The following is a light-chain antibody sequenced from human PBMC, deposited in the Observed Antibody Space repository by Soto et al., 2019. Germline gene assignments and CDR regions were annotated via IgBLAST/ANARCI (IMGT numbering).Light chain of an antibody. J-gene: IGLJ1*01. CDR3: TSYTSISTYV. CDR2: DVT. CDR1: SSDVGAYNY. V-gene: IGLV2-14*01. Sequence: QSALTQPASVSGPPGQSITISCTGTSSDVGAYNYVSWYQHHPGKDPRLVIYDVTNRPSGISDRFSGSKSGNTASLTISGLLVEDEADYYCTSYTSISTYVFVTGTKLTVL.